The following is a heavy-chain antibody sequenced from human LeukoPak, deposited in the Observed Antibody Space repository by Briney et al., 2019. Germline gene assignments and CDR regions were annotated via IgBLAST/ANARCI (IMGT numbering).Heavy chain of an antibody. CDR1: GFTFSSYS. Sequence: GGSLRLSCAASGFTFSSYSMNWVRQAPGKRLEWVSSISSSSSYIYYADSVKGRFTISRDNAKNSLYLQMNSLRAEDTAVYYCARAQVNYFDYWGQGTLVTVSS. J-gene: IGHJ4*02. CDR3: ARAQVNYFDY. CDR2: ISSSSSYI. D-gene: IGHD2-21*01. V-gene: IGHV3-21*01.